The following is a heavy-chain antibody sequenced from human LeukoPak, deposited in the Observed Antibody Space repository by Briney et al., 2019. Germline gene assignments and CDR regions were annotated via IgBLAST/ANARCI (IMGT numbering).Heavy chain of an antibody. Sequence: ETLSLTCAVYGGSFSGYYWSWVRQAPGKGLEWVANIKEDGSDENYMDSVKGRFTISRENAKNSLFLQMNNLRVEDTAVYYCARNRGWETFDHWGQGTLVTVSS. CDR1: GGSFSGYY. J-gene: IGHJ4*02. D-gene: IGHD1-14*01. CDR2: IKEDGSDE. V-gene: IGHV3-7*03. CDR3: ARNRGWETFDH.